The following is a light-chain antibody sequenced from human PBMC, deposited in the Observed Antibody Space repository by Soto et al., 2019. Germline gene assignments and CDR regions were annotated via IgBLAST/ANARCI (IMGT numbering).Light chain of an antibody. CDR2: GAS. CDR3: QQYGSSPPWT. J-gene: IGKJ1*01. Sequence: EIVLTQSPGTLSLSPGERATLSCRASQSVMYNYLAWYQQKPGQAPRLLIYGASSRATGIPDRFSGSGSGTDFTLTISRLGPEDFAVYYCQQYGSSPPWTFGQGTKVDIK. V-gene: IGKV3-20*01. CDR1: QSVMYNY.